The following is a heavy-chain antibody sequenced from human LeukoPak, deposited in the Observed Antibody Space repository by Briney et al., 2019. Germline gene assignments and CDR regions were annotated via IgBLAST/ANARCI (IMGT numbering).Heavy chain of an antibody. V-gene: IGHV3-53*01. Sequence: GGSLRLSCAASWFTVSSNYMSWVRQAPGKGLEWVSVLYTDGSTYYADSVKGRFTISRDRSKNTLYLQMNSLRADDTAVYYCAKMIGDYYDSSGAFDIWGQGTMVTVSS. D-gene: IGHD3-22*01. CDR2: LYTDGST. CDR1: WFTVSSNY. CDR3: AKMIGDYYDSSGAFDI. J-gene: IGHJ3*02.